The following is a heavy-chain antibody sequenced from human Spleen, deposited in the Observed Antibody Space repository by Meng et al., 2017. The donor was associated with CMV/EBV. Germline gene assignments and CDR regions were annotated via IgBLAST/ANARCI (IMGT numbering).Heavy chain of an antibody. D-gene: IGHD3-22*01. V-gene: IGHV3-13*01. CDR3: ARDGANFYDSSGYYSRSGFDY. CDR1: GFSFSSHD. CDR2: IGSAGDR. J-gene: IGHJ4*02. Sequence: GGSLRLSCAASGFSFSSHDMHWVRQTPGKGLEWVSSIGSAGDRYYAGSVKGRFTISRENAKNSFSLQMNSLRVGDTAVYYCARDGANFYDSSGYYSRSGFDYWGQGTLVTVSS.